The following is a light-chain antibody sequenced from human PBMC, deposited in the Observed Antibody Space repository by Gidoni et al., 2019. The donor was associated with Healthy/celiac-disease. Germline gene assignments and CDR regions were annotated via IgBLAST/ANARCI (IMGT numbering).Light chain of an antibody. V-gene: IGKV4-1*01. CDR3: QQYYSTPIT. CDR1: QSVLYSSNNKNY. CDR2: WAS. Sequence: DIVMTQSPDSLAVSLGERANINCKSSQSVLYSSNNKNYLAWYQQKPGQPPKLLIYWASTRESGVPDRFSGSGSGTDFTLTISSLQAEDVAVYYCQQYYSTPITFXQXTRLEIK. J-gene: IGKJ5*01.